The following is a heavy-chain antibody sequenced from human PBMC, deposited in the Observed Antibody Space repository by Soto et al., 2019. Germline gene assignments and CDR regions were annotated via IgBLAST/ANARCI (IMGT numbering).Heavy chain of an antibody. D-gene: IGHD3-16*01. J-gene: IGHJ6*02. CDR2: ISPYTGNT. CDR3: VMVDNYVTPTPQDV. CDR1: SYIFVNYG. V-gene: IGHV1-18*01. Sequence: QVQLVQSGGEVKKPGASVKVSCKASSYIFVNYGIAWVRQAPGQGLEWMGWISPYTGNTHSATKVQGRLTMTTDTSTSTAYMDLGSLTSDDTAVYYCVMVDNYVTPTPQDVWGQGTTVTVSS.